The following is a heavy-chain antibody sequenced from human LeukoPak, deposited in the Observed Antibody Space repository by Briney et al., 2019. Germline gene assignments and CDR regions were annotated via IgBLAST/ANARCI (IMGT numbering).Heavy chain of an antibody. CDR3: ARCALRWELLAHYYYYGMDV. CDR1: GFTFSSYA. J-gene: IGHJ6*02. Sequence: GRSLRLSCAASGFTFSSYAMHWVRQAPGKGLEWVAVISYDGSNKYYADSVKGRFTISRDNPKNTLYLQMNSLRAEDTAVYYCARCALRWELLAHYYYYGMDVWGQGTTVTVSS. CDR2: ISYDGSNK. V-gene: IGHV3-30-3*01. D-gene: IGHD1-26*01.